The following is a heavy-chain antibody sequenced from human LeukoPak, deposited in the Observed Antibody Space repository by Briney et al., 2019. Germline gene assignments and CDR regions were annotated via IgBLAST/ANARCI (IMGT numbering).Heavy chain of an antibody. Sequence: SETLSLTCTVSGGSISSYYWSWMRQPPGKGLEWIGYIYYSGSTNYNPSLKSRVTISVDTSKNQFSLKLSSVTAADTAVYYCARDVSRGGDGYNIWGQGTLVTVSS. D-gene: IGHD5-24*01. CDR1: GGSISSYY. V-gene: IGHV4-59*01. J-gene: IGHJ4*02. CDR2: IYYSGST. CDR3: ARDVSRGGDGYNI.